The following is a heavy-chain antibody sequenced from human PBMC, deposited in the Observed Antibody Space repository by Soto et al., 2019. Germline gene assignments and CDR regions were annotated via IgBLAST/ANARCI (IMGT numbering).Heavy chain of an antibody. J-gene: IGHJ4*02. D-gene: IGHD4-17*01. Sequence: QITLKSSGATLVRSALNLTLTCAFSVFCLTTSDIGVAWSRQPPGKAMEWVALIYWDDDKRYSPSLTNSLSDSKDTPRNQVVRIITNFDTVDSATCFCADEGDYALLTFDHWGPGTLVTVSS. CDR3: ADEGDYALLTFDH. CDR1: VFCLTTSDIG. V-gene: IGHV2-5*02. CDR2: IYWDDDK.